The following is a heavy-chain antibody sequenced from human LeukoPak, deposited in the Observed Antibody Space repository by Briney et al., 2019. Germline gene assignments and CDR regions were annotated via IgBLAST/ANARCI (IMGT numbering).Heavy chain of an antibody. CDR2: INTRGST. Sequence: PSETLSLTSTVPGDSISSYYWSWIRQPAGKGEEKIGRINTRGSTKYNPSLKSRATMSVDTSKNQFSLELSSVTAAETAVYYCARGDRYGYYFDYWGQGTLVTVSS. CDR1: GDSISSYY. CDR3: ARGDRYGYYFDY. D-gene: IGHD3-16*01. J-gene: IGHJ4*02. V-gene: IGHV4-4*07.